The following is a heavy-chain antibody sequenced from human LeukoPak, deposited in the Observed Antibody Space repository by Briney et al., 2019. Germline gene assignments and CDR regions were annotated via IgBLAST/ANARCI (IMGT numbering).Heavy chain of an antibody. CDR3: ARAVRTIPV. CDR2: ISSSGGTI. CDR1: GFTFSDYY. V-gene: IGHV3-11*01. D-gene: IGHD3-3*01. J-gene: IGHJ4*02. Sequence: GGSLRLSCAASGFTFSDYYMSWIRQAPGMGLEWVSYISSSGGTIYYADSVKGRFTISRDNAKNSLYLQMDSLRAEDSAVYYCARAVRTIPVWGQGTLVTVSS.